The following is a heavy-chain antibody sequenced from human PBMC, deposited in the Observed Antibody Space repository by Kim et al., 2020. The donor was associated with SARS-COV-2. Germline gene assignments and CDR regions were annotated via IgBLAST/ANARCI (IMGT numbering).Heavy chain of an antibody. Sequence: SLKSRVTISVDTSKNQFSLKLSSVTAADTAVYYCARESIAARVTKTFDYWGQGTLVTVSS. CDR3: ARESIAARVTKTFDY. J-gene: IGHJ4*02. V-gene: IGHV4-34*01. D-gene: IGHD6-6*01.